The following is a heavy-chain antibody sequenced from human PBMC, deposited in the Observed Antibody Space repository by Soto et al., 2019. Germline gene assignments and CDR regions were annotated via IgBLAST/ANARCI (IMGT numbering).Heavy chain of an antibody. D-gene: IGHD3-3*01. CDR1: GFTFSSYA. Sequence: GGSLRLSCAASGFTFSSYAMSWVRQAPGKGLEWVSAISGSGGSTYYADSVKGRFTISRDNSKNTLYLQMNSLRAEDTAVYYCAKDKGYDFWSGYYFPHGYYYYMDVWGKGTTVTVSS. CDR2: ISGSGGST. V-gene: IGHV3-23*01. J-gene: IGHJ6*03. CDR3: AKDKGYDFWSGYYFPHGYYYYMDV.